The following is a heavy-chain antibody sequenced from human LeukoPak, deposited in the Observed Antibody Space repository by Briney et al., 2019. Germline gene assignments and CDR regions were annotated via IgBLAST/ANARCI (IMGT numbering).Heavy chain of an antibody. CDR3: ARLNFKLRWYYFDY. CDR2: ISYSGGP. D-gene: IGHD4-23*01. J-gene: IGHJ4*02. Sequence: SETLSLTCTVSGGSISSGGYYWSWIRQHPGKGLEWIGYISYSGGPSYNPSLKSRVTISADTSKNQFSLKLSSVTAADTAVYYCARLNFKLRWYYFDYWGQGTLVTVSS. CDR1: GGSISSGGYY. V-gene: IGHV4-31*03.